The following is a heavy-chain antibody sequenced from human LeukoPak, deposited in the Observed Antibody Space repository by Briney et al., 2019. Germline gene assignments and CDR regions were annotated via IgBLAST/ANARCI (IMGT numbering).Heavy chain of an antibody. Sequence: GRSLRLSCAASGFTFSRYAMHWVRQAPGKGPEWVALIWYDGSNKYYGDSVKGRFTISRDNSKNTVYLEMNSLRAEDTGVYYCARDRLEAVTDDDYFDYWGQGTLVTVSS. J-gene: IGHJ4*02. CDR1: GFTFSRYA. D-gene: IGHD2-21*02. CDR2: IWYDGSNK. V-gene: IGHV3-33*08. CDR3: ARDRLEAVTDDDYFDY.